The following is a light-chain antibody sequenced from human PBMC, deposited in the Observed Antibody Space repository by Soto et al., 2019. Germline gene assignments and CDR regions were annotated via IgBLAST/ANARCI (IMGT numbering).Light chain of an antibody. V-gene: IGLV2-11*01. CDR1: SSDVGGYNY. CDR2: DVS. Sequence: QSVLTQPRSVSGSPGQSVTISCTGTSSDVGGYNYVSWYQQHPGKAPKLMIYDVSKRPSGVPDRFSGSKSGNTASLTISGLQAEDEADYYCCSCAGSYTPNWVFGGGTKLTVL. J-gene: IGLJ3*02. CDR3: CSCAGSYTPNWV.